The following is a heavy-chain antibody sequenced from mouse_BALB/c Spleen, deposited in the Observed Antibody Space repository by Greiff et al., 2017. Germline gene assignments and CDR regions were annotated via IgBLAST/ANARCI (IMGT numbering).Heavy chain of an antibody. CDR3: ARHGNYVNAMDY. CDR1: GYTFSSYW. D-gene: IGHD2-1*01. J-gene: IGHJ4*01. CDR2: ILPGSGST. Sequence: VKLVESGAELMKPGASVKISCKATGYTFSSYWIEWVKQRPGHGLEWIGEILPGSGSTNYNEKFKGKATFTADTSSNTAYMQLSSLTSEDSAVYYCARHGNYVNAMDYWGQGTSVTVSS. V-gene: IGHV1-9*01.